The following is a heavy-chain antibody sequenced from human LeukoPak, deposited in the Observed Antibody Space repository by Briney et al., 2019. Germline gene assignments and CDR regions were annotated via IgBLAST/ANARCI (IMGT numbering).Heavy chain of an antibody. V-gene: IGHV4-39*07. D-gene: IGHD1-7*01. CDR2: IYYSGST. CDR1: GGSISSSSYY. CDR3: ARVSSGTKNSPPDY. Sequence: SGTLSLTCTVSGGSISSSSYYWGWIRQPPGKGLEWIGSIYYSGSTYYNPSLKSRVTISVDTSKNQRSLKLSSVTAADTAVYYCARVSSGTKNSPPDYWGQGTLVTVSS. J-gene: IGHJ4*02.